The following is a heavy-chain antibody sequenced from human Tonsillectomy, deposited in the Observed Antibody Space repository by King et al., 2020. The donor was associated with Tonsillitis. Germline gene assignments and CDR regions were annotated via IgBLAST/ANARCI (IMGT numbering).Heavy chain of an antibody. CDR1: GGSISSYY. Sequence: QLQESGPGLVKPSETLSLTCTVSGGSISSYYWSWIRQPPGKGLEWIGYIYYSGSTSYNPSLKSRVTISVDTSKNQFSLKLSSVTAADTAVYYCARGYYFYSYAKDVWGQGTTVTVSS. V-gene: IGHV4-59*01. CDR3: ARGYYFYSYAKDV. J-gene: IGHJ6*02. CDR2: IYYSGST.